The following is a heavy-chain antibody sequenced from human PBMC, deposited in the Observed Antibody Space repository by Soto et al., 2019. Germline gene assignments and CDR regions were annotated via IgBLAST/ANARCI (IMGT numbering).Heavy chain of an antibody. D-gene: IGHD2-2*01. Sequence: QVQLVQSGAEEKKPGASVKVSCKASGYTFTSYGISWVRQAPGQGLEWMRWISAYNGNTNYAQKLQGRVTMTTDTSTSTAYMELRSVRSDDTAVYYCARDRPDIVLVPAPSDYGMDVWGQGTTVTVSS. CDR1: GYTFTSYG. CDR2: ISAYNGNT. CDR3: ARDRPDIVLVPAPSDYGMDV. J-gene: IGHJ6*02. V-gene: IGHV1-18*01.